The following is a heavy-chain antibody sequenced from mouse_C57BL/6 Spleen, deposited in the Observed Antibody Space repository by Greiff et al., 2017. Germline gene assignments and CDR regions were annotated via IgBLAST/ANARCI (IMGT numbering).Heavy chain of an antibody. Sequence: QVQLQQPGAELVRPGTSVKLSCKASGYTFTSYWMHWVKQRPGQGLEWIGVIDPSDSYTNYNQKFKGKATLTVDTSSSTAYMQLSSLTSEDSAVYYCARPWTAQATWFAYWGQGTLVTVSA. J-gene: IGHJ3*01. CDR1: GYTFTSYW. CDR3: ARPWTAQATWFAY. V-gene: IGHV1-59*01. D-gene: IGHD3-2*02. CDR2: IDPSDSYT.